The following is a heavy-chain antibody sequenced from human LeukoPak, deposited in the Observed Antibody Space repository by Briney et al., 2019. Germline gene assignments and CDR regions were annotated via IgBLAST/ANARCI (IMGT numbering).Heavy chain of an antibody. Sequence: RASVKVSCKASGGTFSSYAISWVRQAPGQGLEWMGRIIPILGIANYAQKFQGRVTITADKSTSTAYMELSSLRSEDTAVYYCARDCYDSSGYSTGFDYWGQGTLVTVSS. J-gene: IGHJ4*02. D-gene: IGHD3-22*01. CDR3: ARDCYDSSGYSTGFDY. CDR2: IIPILGIA. CDR1: GGTFSSYA. V-gene: IGHV1-69*04.